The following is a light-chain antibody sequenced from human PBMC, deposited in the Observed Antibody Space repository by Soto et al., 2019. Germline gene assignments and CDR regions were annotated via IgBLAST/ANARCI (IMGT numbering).Light chain of an antibody. J-gene: IGKJ2*01. CDR1: QGIRSD. V-gene: IGKV1-6*01. CDR3: LQDYSYPYT. Sequence: AIQMTQSPSSLSASVGDRVTITCRASQGIRSDLGWYQQKPGKAPKLLINAASNLPDGVSPRFSGSRSVTNFTLTISSLQPEDFATYFCLQDYSYPYTFGQGTKLEIK. CDR2: AAS.